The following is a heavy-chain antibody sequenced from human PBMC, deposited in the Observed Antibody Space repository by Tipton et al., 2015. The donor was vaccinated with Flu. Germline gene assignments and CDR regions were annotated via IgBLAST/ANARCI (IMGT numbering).Heavy chain of an antibody. CDR2: VITIFGTA. V-gene: IGHV1-69*01. CDR3: ARDIPYCSGASCPDPYYYSYMDV. Sequence: QVQLVQSGAEVKKPGSSVKVSCQASGGTFSSYAISWVRQAPGQGLEWMGGVITIFGTANYAQKFQGRVTITADESTSTAYMELSSLRSEDTAMYYCARDIPYCSGASCPDPYYYSYMDVWGKGTTVTVSS. D-gene: IGHD2-15*01. CDR1: GGTFSSYA. J-gene: IGHJ6*03.